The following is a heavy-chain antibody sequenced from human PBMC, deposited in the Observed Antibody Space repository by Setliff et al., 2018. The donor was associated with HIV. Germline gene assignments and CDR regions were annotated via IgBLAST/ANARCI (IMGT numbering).Heavy chain of an antibody. CDR1: GYTFNNYG. CDR3: ARGKTWLRFLDY. D-gene: IGHD5-12*01. V-gene: IGHV1-18*01. Sequence: ASVKVSCQASGYTFNNYGISWVRQAPGQGLEWMGWINTHTGNTNSAQRFQGRVTMTTDTSTSTAYMEMRSLRSDDTAVYYCARGKTWLRFLDYWGQGTLVTVSS. J-gene: IGHJ4*02. CDR2: INTHTGNT.